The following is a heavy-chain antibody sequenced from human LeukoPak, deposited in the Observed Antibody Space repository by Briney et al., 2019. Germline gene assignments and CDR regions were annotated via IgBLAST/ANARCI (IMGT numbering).Heavy chain of an antibody. Sequence: PGGSLRLSCAASGFTFNNYAMSWVRQAPGRGLEWVSAIAGSTMYADSVRGRFTISRDNSKNTLYLQMNSLRAEDTAAYYCAKSGRHYDSSGYYYWDYWGQGTLVTVSS. CDR1: GFTFNNYA. V-gene: IGHV3-23*01. CDR3: AKSGRHYDSSGYYYWDY. D-gene: IGHD3-22*01. J-gene: IGHJ4*02. CDR2: IAGST.